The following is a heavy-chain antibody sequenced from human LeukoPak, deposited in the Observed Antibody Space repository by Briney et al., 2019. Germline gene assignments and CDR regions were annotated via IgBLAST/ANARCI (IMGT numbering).Heavy chain of an antibody. CDR2: IIPIFGTA. V-gene: IGHV1-69*05. J-gene: IGHJ4*02. Sequence: ASVKVSCKASGGTFSSYAISWVRQAPGQGLEWMGRIIPIFGTANYAQKFQGRVTITTDESTSPAYMELSSLGSEDTAVYYCATTRLNWNDPPDYWGQGTLVTVSS. CDR3: ATTRLNWNDPPDY. CDR1: GGTFSSYA. D-gene: IGHD1-1*01.